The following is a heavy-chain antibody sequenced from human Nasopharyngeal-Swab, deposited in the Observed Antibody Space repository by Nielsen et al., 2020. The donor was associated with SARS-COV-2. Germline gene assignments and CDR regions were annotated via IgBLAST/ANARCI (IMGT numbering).Heavy chain of an antibody. D-gene: IGHD3-10*01. CDR2: INTNSGNT. V-gene: IGHV1-2*06. J-gene: IGHJ6*03. CDR3: ARVDYYGSGLYYYYYMDV. CDR1: GYTFSGYY. Sequence: ASVKVSCKASGYTFSGYYIHWVRQAPGQGLEWMGRINTNSGNTNDAQKFQGRVTMTRDTSISTAYMELSRLTSDDTAIYYCARVDYYGSGLYYYYYMDVWGKGTPATVSS.